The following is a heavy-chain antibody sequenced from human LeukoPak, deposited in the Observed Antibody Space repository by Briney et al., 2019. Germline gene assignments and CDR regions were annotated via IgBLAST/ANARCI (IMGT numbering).Heavy chain of an antibody. V-gene: IGHV3-23*01. CDR1: GFTFSSYA. D-gene: IGHD3-22*01. J-gene: IGHJ3*02. Sequence: PGGSLRLSCAASGFTFSSYAMSWVRQAPGKGLEWVSAISGSGGSTFYADSVKGRFTISRDNSKNTLYLQLNSLRAEDTAVYYCAKSMVSDYSYDSSGNAFDIWGQGTMVTVSS. CDR3: AKSMVSDYSYDSSGNAFDI. CDR2: ISGSGGST.